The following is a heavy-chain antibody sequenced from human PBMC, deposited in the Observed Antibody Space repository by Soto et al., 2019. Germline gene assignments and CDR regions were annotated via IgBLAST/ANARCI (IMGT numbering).Heavy chain of an antibody. J-gene: IGHJ6*02. CDR1: GFTFSSYG. CDR3: ANSRRDKPRYGMDV. Sequence: GGSLRLSCAASGFTFSSYGMHWVRQAPGKGLEWVAVISYDGSNKYYADSVKGRFTISRDNSKNTLYLQMNSLRAEDTAVYYCANSRRDKPRYGMDVWGQGTTVTVSS. V-gene: IGHV3-30*18. CDR2: ISYDGSNK.